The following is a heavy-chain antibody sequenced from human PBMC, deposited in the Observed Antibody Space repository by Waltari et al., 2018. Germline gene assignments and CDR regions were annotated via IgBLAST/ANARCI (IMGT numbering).Heavy chain of an antibody. CDR2: NIPILGKA. CDR3: ARESGNGYNQVGSWYFDY. D-gene: IGHD5-12*01. J-gene: IGHJ4*02. CDR1: GGTFSSYT. Sequence: QVQLVQSGAEVKKPVSSVKVSCKASGGTFSSYTISWLRQAPGQGLEWMGRNIPILGKANYAQKFKGRVTMTAEKSTSTAYMELSSLRSEDTAVYYCARESGNGYNQVGSWYFDYWGQGTLVTVSS. V-gene: IGHV1-69*08.